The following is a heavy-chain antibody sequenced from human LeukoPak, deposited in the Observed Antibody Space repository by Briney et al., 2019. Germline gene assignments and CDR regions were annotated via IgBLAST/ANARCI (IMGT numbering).Heavy chain of an antibody. V-gene: IGHV3-30*03. CDR3: ARIAVPGKAYNYFDP. CDR1: GFTFSSYG. J-gene: IGHJ5*02. CDR2: ISYDGSFI. D-gene: IGHD6-19*01. Sequence: GRSLRLSCAASGFTFSSYGMHWVRRAPGKGLEWVAGISYDGSFIKYADSVEGRFTISRDNSKNTLYLQMNSLRPEDTAVYCCARIAVPGKAYNYFDPWGQGTLVTVSS.